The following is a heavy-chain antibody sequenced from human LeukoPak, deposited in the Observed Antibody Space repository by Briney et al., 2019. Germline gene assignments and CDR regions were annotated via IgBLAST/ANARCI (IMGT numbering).Heavy chain of an antibody. CDR1: GFTFSSYS. J-gene: IGHJ4*02. D-gene: IGHD3-22*01. CDR3: ARGSVYALYDSSGYYPY. Sequence: GGSLRLSCAASGFTFSSYSVNWVRQAPGKGLEWVSFISSSSNYIYYADSVKGRFTISRDNAKNSLYLQMNSLRAEDTAVYYCARGSVYALYDSSGYYPYWGQGTLVTVSS. CDR2: ISSSSNYI. V-gene: IGHV3-21*04.